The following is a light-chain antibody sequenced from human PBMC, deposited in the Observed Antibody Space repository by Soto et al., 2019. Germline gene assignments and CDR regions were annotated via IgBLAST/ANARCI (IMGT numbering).Light chain of an antibody. Sequence: DIQMTQSPSSLSASVGDRVTISCRASQSISTYLNWYQQKPGTAPRLLIYRASSVQSGVPPRFSGSGSGRDFTLTISSLRPEYIATYFCQQSYSSPPWTFGQGTKVEVK. V-gene: IGKV1-39*01. CDR1: QSISTY. CDR2: RAS. J-gene: IGKJ1*01. CDR3: QQSYSSPPWT.